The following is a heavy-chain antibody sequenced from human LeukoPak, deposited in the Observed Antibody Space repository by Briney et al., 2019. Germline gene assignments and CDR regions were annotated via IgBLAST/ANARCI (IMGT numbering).Heavy chain of an antibody. CDR2: ISSSGGTT. Sequence: GGSLRLSCAASGFTFTTYAMSWVRQAPGKGLEWVSAISSSGGTTYFADSVKGRFTISRDNSKNTLYLQMNSLRAEDTAVYYCAKVYIVILPAAPDYWGQGTLVTVSS. J-gene: IGHJ4*02. D-gene: IGHD2-2*01. CDR1: GFTFTTYA. CDR3: AKVYIVILPAAPDY. V-gene: IGHV3-23*01.